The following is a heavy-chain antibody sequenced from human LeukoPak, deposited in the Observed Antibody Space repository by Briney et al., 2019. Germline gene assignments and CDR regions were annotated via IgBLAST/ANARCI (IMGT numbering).Heavy chain of an antibody. D-gene: IGHD2-2*01. CDR1: GYTFTDYY. V-gene: IGHV1-46*01. Sequence: ASVKVSCKASGYTFTDYYIHWVRQAPGQGLEWMGIINPSGGSTSYAQKFQGRVTMTRDMSTSTVYMELSSLRSEDTAVYYCARDPSFYCSSTSCYVGAFDIWGQGTMVTVSS. CDR3: ARDPSFYCSSTSCYVGAFDI. J-gene: IGHJ3*02. CDR2: INPSGGST.